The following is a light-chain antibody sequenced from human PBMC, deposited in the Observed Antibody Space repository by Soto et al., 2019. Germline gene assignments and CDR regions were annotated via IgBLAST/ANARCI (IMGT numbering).Light chain of an antibody. Sequence: DVVMTQSPLSLPVTLGQPASISCRSSQSLVYSDGNTYLNWFQQRPGQSPRRLIYKVSNWDSGVPDRFFGSGSGTDFTLKISRGEAEDVGVYYCRQGTHWPPRTFGQGTKLEIK. CDR3: RQGTHWPPRT. J-gene: IGKJ2*01. V-gene: IGKV2D-30*01. CDR2: KVS. CDR1: QSLVYSDGNTY.